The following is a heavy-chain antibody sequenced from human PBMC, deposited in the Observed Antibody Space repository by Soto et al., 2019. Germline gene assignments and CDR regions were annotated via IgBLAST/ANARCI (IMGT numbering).Heavy chain of an antibody. CDR3: TRDPGPGLRSRGGYYYYYMDV. D-gene: IGHD4-17*01. CDR1: GFTFGDYA. V-gene: IGHV3-49*03. J-gene: IGHJ6*03. CDR2: IRSKAYGGTT. Sequence: PGGSLRLSCTASGFTFGDYAMSWFRQAPGKGLEWVGFIRSKAYGGTTEYAASVKGRFTISRDDSKSIAYLQMNSLKTEDTAVYYCTRDPGPGLRSRGGYYYYYMDVWGKGTTVTVSS.